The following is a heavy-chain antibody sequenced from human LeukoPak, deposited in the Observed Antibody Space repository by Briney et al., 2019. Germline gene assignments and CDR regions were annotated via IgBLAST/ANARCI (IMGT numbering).Heavy chain of an antibody. CDR3: ARDPSGSYYNDRTDAFDI. D-gene: IGHD1-26*01. CDR2: IYYSGST. J-gene: IGHJ3*02. Sequence: SETLSLTCTVSGGSNSSGGYYWSWIPQHPGKGLEWIGYIYYSGSTYYNPSLKSRVTRSVDTFKSKLSLKRSSVTAADTAGYYCARDPSGSYYNDRTDAFDIGGQGTMVTVSS. CDR1: GGSNSSGGYY. V-gene: IGHV4-31*03.